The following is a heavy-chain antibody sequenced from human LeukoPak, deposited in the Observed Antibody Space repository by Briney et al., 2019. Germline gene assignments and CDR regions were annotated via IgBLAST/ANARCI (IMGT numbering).Heavy chain of an antibody. CDR1: GFTFSGSD. Sequence: GGSLRLSCAASGFTFSGSDMHWVRQASGKGLEWVGRIRSKANSYATAYAASVKGRFTISRDDSKNTAYLQMNSLKTEDTAVYYCTRARYDYVWGNLDYWGQGSLVTVSS. J-gene: IGHJ4*02. V-gene: IGHV3-73*01. CDR2: IRSKANSYAT. D-gene: IGHD3-16*01. CDR3: TRARYDYVWGNLDY.